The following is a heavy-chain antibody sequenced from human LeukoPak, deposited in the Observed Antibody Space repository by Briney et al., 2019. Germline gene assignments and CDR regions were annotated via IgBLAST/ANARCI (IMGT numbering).Heavy chain of an antibody. D-gene: IGHD3-3*01. Sequence: SQTLSLTCAISGDSVSSNIAAWNWIRQSPSRGLEWLGRTYYRSKWYNDYAVSVKSRITINPDTSKNQFSLQLNSVTPDDTAVNIFEEEMGHTAFWGQETLVTAS. J-gene: IGHJ4*02. CDR3: EEEMGHTAF. V-gene: IGHV6-1*01. CDR2: TYYRSKWYN. CDR1: GDSVSSNIAA.